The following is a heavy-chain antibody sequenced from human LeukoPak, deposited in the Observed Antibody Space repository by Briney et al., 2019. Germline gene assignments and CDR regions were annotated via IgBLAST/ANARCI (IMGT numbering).Heavy chain of an antibody. CDR3: AKAYYDILTGYSYYFDY. V-gene: IGHV3-23*01. J-gene: IGHJ4*02. Sequence: GGSLRLSCAASGFTFSSYAMSWVRQAPGKGLEWVSAISGSGGSTYYADSVKGRFTISRDNSKNTLYLQMNSLRAEDTAVYYCAKAYYDILTGYSYYFDYWGQGTLVTVSS. CDR1: GFTFSSYA. CDR2: ISGSGGST. D-gene: IGHD3-9*01.